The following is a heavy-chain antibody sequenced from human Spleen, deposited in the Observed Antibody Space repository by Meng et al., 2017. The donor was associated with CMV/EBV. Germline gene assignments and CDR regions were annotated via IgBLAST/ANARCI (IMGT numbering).Heavy chain of an antibody. CDR2: IRHHGSNK. Sequence: GGSLRLSCAASGFTFSSYGIHWVRQAPGQGLEWVAFIRHHGSNKYYADSAKGRLTLSRDNSKNTLYLQMNSLRTQDTAVYYCTRDRVSGSYSPSFYGMDVWGQGTTVTVS. CDR3: TRDRVSGSYSPSFYGMDV. J-gene: IGHJ6*02. D-gene: IGHD3-10*01. CDR1: GFTFSSYG. V-gene: IGHV3-30*02.